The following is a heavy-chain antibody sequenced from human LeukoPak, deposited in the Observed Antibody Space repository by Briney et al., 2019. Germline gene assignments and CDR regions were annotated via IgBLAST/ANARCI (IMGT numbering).Heavy chain of an antibody. Sequence: ASVKVSCKASGYTFTSYYMHWVRQAPGQGLEWMGIINPSGGSTSYAQKFQGRVTMTRDTSTSTVHMELSSLRSEDTAVYYCARSSIAAAGIRRGPHYFDYWGQGTLVTVSS. CDR1: GYTFTSYY. CDR3: ARSSIAAAGIRRGPHYFDY. CDR2: INPSGGST. J-gene: IGHJ4*02. V-gene: IGHV1-46*01. D-gene: IGHD6-13*01.